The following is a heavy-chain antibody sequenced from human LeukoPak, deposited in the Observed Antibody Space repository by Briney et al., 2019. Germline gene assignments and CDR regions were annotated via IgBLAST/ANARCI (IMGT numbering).Heavy chain of an antibody. J-gene: IGHJ5*02. CDR2: IIPIFGTA. V-gene: IGHV1-69*13. CDR3: ARSLDLGYCSSTSCHPYWFDP. D-gene: IGHD2-2*01. Sequence: GASVKVSCKASGYTFTSYDISWVRQAPGQGLEWMGGIIPIFGTANYAQKFQGRVTITADESTSTAYMELSSLRSEDTAVYYCARSLDLGYCSSTSCHPYWFDPWGQGTLVTVSS. CDR1: GYTFTSYD.